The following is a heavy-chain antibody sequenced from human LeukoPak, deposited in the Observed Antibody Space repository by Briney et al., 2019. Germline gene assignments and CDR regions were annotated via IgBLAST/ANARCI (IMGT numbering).Heavy chain of an antibody. D-gene: IGHD2-15*01. V-gene: IGHV3-23*01. CDR1: GFTFSSYA. Sequence: QPGGSLRLSCAASGFTFSSYAMSWVRQAPGKGLEWVSAISGSGGSTYYADSVKGRFTISRDNSKNTLYLQMNSLRAEGTAVYYCAKLGRVVVAASSEIDYWGQGTLVTVSS. CDR2: ISGSGGST. CDR3: AKLGRVVVAASSEIDY. J-gene: IGHJ4*02.